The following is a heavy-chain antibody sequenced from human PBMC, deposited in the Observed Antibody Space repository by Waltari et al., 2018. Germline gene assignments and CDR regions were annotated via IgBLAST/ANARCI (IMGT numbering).Heavy chain of an antibody. J-gene: IGHJ4*02. V-gene: IGHV4-34*01. Sequence: QVQLQQWGAGLLKPSETLSLTCAVYGGSFSGYYWSWIRQPPGKGLEWIGEINHSGSTNYNPSLKSRVTISVDTSKNQFSLKLSSVTAADTAVYYCARWRRLGYCSSTSCYKRGYYFDYWGQGTLVTVSS. CDR2: INHSGST. CDR1: GGSFSGYY. D-gene: IGHD2-2*02. CDR3: ARWRRLGYCSSTSCYKRGYYFDY.